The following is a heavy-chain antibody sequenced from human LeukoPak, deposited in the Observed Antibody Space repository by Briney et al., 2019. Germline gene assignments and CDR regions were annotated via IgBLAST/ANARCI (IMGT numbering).Heavy chain of an antibody. CDR3: ARGGLFSFDV. J-gene: IGHJ3*01. D-gene: IGHD2-15*01. Sequence: PGGSLRLSCATSGFTFSKFWMHWVRQAPGRGLAWVSRINPEETTTNYADSVKGRFTISRDNAKNTLYLQMDSLRAEDTAVYFCARGGLFSFDVWGQGTLVTVSS. CDR2: INPEETTT. V-gene: IGHV3-74*01. CDR1: GFTFSKFW.